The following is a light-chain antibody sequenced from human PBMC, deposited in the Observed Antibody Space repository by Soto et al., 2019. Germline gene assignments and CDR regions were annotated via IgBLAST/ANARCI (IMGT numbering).Light chain of an antibody. Sequence: QAVVTQPPSVSGAPGQRVTISCTGSSSNIGAGYDVHWYPQLPGTAPKLLIYGNSNRPSGVPDRFSGSKSGTSASLAISGLQADDEADYYCQSYDSSLSEGVFGGGTKLTVL. CDR3: QSYDSSLSEGV. J-gene: IGLJ2*01. CDR1: SSNIGAGYD. CDR2: GNS. V-gene: IGLV1-40*01.